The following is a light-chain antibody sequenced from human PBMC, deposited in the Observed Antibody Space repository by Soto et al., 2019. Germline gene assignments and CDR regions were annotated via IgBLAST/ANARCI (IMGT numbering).Light chain of an antibody. CDR3: QHYNSYSEA. J-gene: IGKJ1*01. CDR2: WAS. CDR1: QSVLYSSNNKNY. Sequence: DIVMTQSPDSLAVSLGERATINCKSSQSVLYSSNNKNYLAWYQQKPGQPPKLLIYWASTRESGVPDRFSGSGSETDFTLTISSLQPDDFATYYCQHYNSYSEAFGQGTKVDI. V-gene: IGKV4-1*01.